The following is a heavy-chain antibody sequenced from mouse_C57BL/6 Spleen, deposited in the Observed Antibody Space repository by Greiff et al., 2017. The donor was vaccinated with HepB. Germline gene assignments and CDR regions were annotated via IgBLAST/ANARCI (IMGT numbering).Heavy chain of an antibody. Sequence: EVKVVESGGGLVQPKGSLKLSCAASGFSFNTYAMNWVRQAPGKGLEWVARIRSKSNNYATYYADSVKDRFTISRDDSESMLYLQMNNLKTEDTAMYYCVRHTSYYEYGGAMDYWGQGTSVTVSS. J-gene: IGHJ4*01. CDR1: GFSFNTYA. CDR3: VRHTSYYEYGGAMDY. CDR2: IRSKSNNYAT. D-gene: IGHD2-4*01. V-gene: IGHV10-1*01.